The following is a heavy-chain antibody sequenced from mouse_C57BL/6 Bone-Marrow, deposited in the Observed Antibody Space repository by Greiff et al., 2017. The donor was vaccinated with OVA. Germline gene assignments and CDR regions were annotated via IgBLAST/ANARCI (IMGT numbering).Heavy chain of an antibody. Sequence: VQLQESGAELVRPGTSVKVSCKASGYAFTNYLIEWVKQRPGQGLEWIGVINPGSGGTNYNEKFKGKATLTADKSSSTAYMQLSSLTSEDSAVYFCARSYYYGSSYVDYWGQGTTLTVSS. D-gene: IGHD1-1*01. CDR1: GYAFTNYL. CDR2: INPGSGGT. J-gene: IGHJ2*01. CDR3: ARSYYYGSSYVDY. V-gene: IGHV1-54*01.